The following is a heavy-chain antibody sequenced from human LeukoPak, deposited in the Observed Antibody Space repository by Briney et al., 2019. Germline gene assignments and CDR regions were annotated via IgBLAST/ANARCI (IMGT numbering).Heavy chain of an antibody. CDR1: GYTFTGYY. D-gene: IGHD3-22*01. CDR3: ASGVSNYYDSSAPGGDY. J-gene: IGHJ4*02. V-gene: IGHV1-46*01. CDR2: INPSGGST. Sequence: ASVKVSCKASGYTFTGYYMHWVRQAPGQGLEWMGIINPSGGSTSYAQKFQGRVTMTRDTSTSTVYMELISLRSEDTAVYYCASGVSNYYDSSAPGGDYWGQGTLVTVSS.